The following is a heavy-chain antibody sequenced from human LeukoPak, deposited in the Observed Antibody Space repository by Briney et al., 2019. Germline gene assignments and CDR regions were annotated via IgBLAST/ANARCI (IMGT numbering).Heavy chain of an antibody. Sequence: SETLSLTCTVSGGSISSYYWNWIRQPAGKGLEWIGRIYSSGSTDYNPSLKCRVTMSVDTSKNQFSLNLSSVTAADSAVYYCARARERLLLIDYWGQGTLVTVSS. J-gene: IGHJ4*02. D-gene: IGHD2-15*01. CDR3: ARARERLLLIDY. CDR2: IYSSGST. V-gene: IGHV4-4*07. CDR1: GGSISSYY.